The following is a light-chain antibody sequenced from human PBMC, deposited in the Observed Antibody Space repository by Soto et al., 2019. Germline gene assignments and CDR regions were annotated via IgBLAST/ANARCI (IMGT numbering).Light chain of an antibody. J-gene: IGKJ4*01. Sequence: EIVLTQSPGALSLSPGERATLSCRASQTVSDNYLAWYQQKPGQAPRLLIYGASTRATGIPDRFSGSGSGTAFTITISRVEPEDFAVYYCQQYGGSPRVSFGGATKVESK. CDR1: QTVSDNY. V-gene: IGKV3-20*01. CDR3: QQYGGSPRVS. CDR2: GAS.